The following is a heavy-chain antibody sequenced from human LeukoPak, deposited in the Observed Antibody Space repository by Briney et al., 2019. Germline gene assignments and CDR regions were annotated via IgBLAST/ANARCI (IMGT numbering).Heavy chain of an antibody. Sequence: ASVKVSCKASGYTFTGYYMHWVREAPGQGLEWMGWINPNSGGTNYAQKFQGRVTMTRDTSLSTAYMELSRLRSDDTAVYYCARSKESVAALFDPWGQGTLVTVSS. CDR1: GYTFTGYY. D-gene: IGHD2-15*01. V-gene: IGHV1-2*02. CDR2: INPNSGGT. J-gene: IGHJ5*02. CDR3: ARSKESVAALFDP.